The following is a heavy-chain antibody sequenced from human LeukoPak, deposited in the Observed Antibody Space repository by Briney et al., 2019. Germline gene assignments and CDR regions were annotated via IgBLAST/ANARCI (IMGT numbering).Heavy chain of an antibody. D-gene: IGHD3-16*02. CDR2: INWNGGST. Sequence: GGSLRLSCAASGFTFDDSVMSWVRQVPGKGLEWVSGINWNGGSTGYVDFVKGRFTISGDNAKNSLYLQMNSLRAEDTALYYCARDWFTRLGELSPDRAFDYWGQGTLVTVSS. V-gene: IGHV3-20*04. CDR1: GFTFDDSV. CDR3: ARDWFTRLGELSPDRAFDY. J-gene: IGHJ4*02.